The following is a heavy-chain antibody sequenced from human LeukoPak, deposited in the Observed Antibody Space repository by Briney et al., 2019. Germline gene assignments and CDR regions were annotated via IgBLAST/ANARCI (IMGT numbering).Heavy chain of an antibody. CDR1: GFTFSSYG. CDR3: AKDYGGNSGGYYFDY. V-gene: IGHV3-30*02. CDR2: TRYDGSNK. Sequence: GGSLRLSCAASGFTFSSYGMHWVRQAPGKGLEWVAFTRYDGSNKYYADSVKGRFTISRDNSKNTLYLQMNSLRAEDTAVYYCAKDYGGNSGGYYFDYWGQGTLVTVSS. J-gene: IGHJ4*02. D-gene: IGHD4-23*01.